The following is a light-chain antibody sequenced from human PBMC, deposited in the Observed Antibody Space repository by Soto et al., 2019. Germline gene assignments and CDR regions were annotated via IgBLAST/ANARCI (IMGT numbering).Light chain of an antibody. V-gene: IGKV1-5*03. CDR1: QSISNW. CDR2: EAS. CDR3: QQLNSYPRT. Sequence: IVLTRSAATLSASVRERFTLSCRASQSISNWLAWYQLKPGKAPKLLIYEASNLQSGVPATFSGSGSGTDFTRTITSLQPEDFATYYCQQLNSYPRTFGPGTKVDI. J-gene: IGKJ3*01.